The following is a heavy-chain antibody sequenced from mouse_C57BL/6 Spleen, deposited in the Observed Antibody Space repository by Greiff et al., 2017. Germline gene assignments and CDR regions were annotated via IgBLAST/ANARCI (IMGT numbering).Heavy chain of an antibody. D-gene: IGHD2-4*01. V-gene: IGHV5-6*01. CDR3: ARGYDYEGAMDY. Sequence: EVQGVESGGDLVKPGGSLKLSCAASGFTFSSYGMSWVRQTPDKRLEWVATISSGGSYTYYPDSVKGRFTISRDNAKNTLYLQMSSLKSEDTAMYYCARGYDYEGAMDYWGQGTSVTVSS. CDR1: GFTFSSYG. CDR2: ISSGGSYT. J-gene: IGHJ4*01.